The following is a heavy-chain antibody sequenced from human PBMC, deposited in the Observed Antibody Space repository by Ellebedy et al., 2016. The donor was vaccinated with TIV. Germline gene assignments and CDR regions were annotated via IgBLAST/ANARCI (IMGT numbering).Heavy chain of an antibody. J-gene: IGHJ4*02. Sequence: PGGSLRLSCAASGFTFSSYAMNWVRQAPGKGLEWVSAVSGSGGSTYYADSVKGRFTISRDNSKNTLYLQMNSLRAEDTAVYYCTRDAAGNGGKLDYWGQGALVTVSS. CDR1: GFTFSSYA. CDR3: TRDAAGNGGKLDY. D-gene: IGHD4-23*01. V-gene: IGHV3-23*01. CDR2: VSGSGGST.